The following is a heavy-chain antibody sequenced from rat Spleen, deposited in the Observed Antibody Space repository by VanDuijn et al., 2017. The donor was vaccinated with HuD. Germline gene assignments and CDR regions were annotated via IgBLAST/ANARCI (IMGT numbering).Heavy chain of an antibody. D-gene: IGHD1-5*01. V-gene: IGHV5-27*01. CDR1: GFTFSNYD. CDR2: ISPSGGST. J-gene: IGHJ3*01. Sequence: EVQLVESGGGLVQPGRSLKLSCAASGFTFSNYDMAWVRQAPTKGLEWVASISPSGGSTYYRDSVKGRFTVSRDNAKSTLYLQMDSLRSEDTANYYCTRDPNRYRFTTGVYWFAYWGQGTLVTVSS. CDR3: TRDPNRYRFTTGVYWFAY.